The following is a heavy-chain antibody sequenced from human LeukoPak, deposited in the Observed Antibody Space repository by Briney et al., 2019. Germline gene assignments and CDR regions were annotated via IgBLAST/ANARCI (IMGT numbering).Heavy chain of an antibody. CDR2: ISYDGSNK. CDR3: AKDHTFDY. J-gene: IGHJ4*02. CDR1: GFTFSSYG. Sequence: PGRSLRLSCANSGFTFSSYGMHWVRQATGKGLEWVAVISYDGSNKYYADSVKGRFTISRDNSKNTLYLQMNSLRAEDTAVYYCAKDHTFDYWGQGTLVTVSS. V-gene: IGHV3-30*18.